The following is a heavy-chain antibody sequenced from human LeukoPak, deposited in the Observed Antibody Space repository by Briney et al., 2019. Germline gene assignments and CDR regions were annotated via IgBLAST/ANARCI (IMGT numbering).Heavy chain of an antibody. J-gene: IGHJ6*03. D-gene: IGHD3-3*01. CDR2: ISYDGNNK. CDR1: GFTFNSYS. Sequence: PGRSLRLSCAASGFTFNSYSMHWVRQAPGKGLEWVAVISYDGNNKYYADSVKGRFTISRDNSKNTLYLQMNSLRPEDTAVYYCARDGELRFLEWSDSYYYYYMDVRGKGTTVTVSS. CDR3: ARDGELRFLEWSDSYYYYYMDV. V-gene: IGHV3-30-3*01.